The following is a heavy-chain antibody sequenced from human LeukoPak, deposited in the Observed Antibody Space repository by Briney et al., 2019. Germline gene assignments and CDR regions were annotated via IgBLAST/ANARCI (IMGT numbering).Heavy chain of an antibody. CDR2: ISSSSSYI. Sequence: GGSLRLSCAASGLTFSSYSMNWVRQAPGKGLEWVSSISSSSSYIYYADSVKGRFTISRDNAKNSLYLQMNSLRAEDTAVYYCARDRAPSIAAAGTAGWFDPWGQGTLVTVSS. D-gene: IGHD6-13*01. CDR1: GLTFSSYS. J-gene: IGHJ5*02. V-gene: IGHV3-21*01. CDR3: ARDRAPSIAAAGTAGWFDP.